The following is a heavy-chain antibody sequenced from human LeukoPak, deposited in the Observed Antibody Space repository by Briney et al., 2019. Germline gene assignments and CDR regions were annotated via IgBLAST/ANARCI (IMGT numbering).Heavy chain of an antibody. J-gene: IGHJ4*02. CDR1: SFTFHNFW. Sequence: GSLRLPFLASSFTFHNFWIHLVRQTPGEGPGLVSRINNVGSSTTYADSVKGRFTISRDNAKNTLYLQMNSLSAEDTAVYYCAREVSGSSYFDYWGQGTQVTVSS. V-gene: IGHV3-74*01. CDR3: AREVSGSSYFDY. CDR2: INNVGSST. D-gene: IGHD1-26*01.